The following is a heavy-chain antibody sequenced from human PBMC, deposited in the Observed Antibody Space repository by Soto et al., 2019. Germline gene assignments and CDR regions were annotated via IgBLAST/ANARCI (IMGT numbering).Heavy chain of an antibody. J-gene: IGHJ6*02. CDR1: GFTFSTYT. D-gene: IGHD3-10*01. V-gene: IGHV3-21*06. CDR2: ITSSSTYI. CDR3: ARDFGYSGSGTYHNHYYYGLDV. Sequence: GGSLRLSCAASGFTFSTYTMNWVRQAPGKGLEWVSSITSSSTYIDYADSVKGRFTISRDNAKNSLYLQMNSLRAEDTAVYYCARDFGYSGSGTYHNHYYYGLDVWGQGTTVTVSS.